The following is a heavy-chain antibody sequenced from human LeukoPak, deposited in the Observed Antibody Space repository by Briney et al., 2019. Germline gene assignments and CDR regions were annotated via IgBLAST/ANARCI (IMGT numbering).Heavy chain of an antibody. CDR1: GGSISSYY. D-gene: IGHD4-23*01. V-gene: IGHV4-4*07. J-gene: IGHJ4*02. CDR2: VYTSGSP. Sequence: SETLSLNCTVSGGSISSYYWSWIRQPAGKGLEWIGRVYTSGSPNYNPSLESRVTMSVETSKNQFSLNLSSVTAADTAVYYCARGGYGASSGFDYWGQGTLVTVSS. CDR3: ARGGYGASSGFDY.